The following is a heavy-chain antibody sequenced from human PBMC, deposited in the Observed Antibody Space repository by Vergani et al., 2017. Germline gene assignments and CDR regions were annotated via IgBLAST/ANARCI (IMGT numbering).Heavy chain of an antibody. V-gene: IGHV5-51*01. J-gene: IGHJ4*02. CDR1: GYSFTRYW. D-gene: IGHD5-18*01. CDR2: INPEDSDT. Sequence: EVQLVQSGAEVKKSGESLKIFCQGSGYSFTRYWIGWVRQMPGKGLEWMGVINPEDSDTRYSPSFQGQVTISADKSIRTAYLQWSSLKASDTAMYYCARQEGYKTLSFDYWGQGTQVTVSS. CDR3: ARQEGYKTLSFDY.